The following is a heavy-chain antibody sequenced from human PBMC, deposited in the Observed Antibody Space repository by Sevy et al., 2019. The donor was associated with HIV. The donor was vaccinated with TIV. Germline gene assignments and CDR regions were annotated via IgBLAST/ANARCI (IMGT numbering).Heavy chain of an antibody. CDR3: AAAREYYEDSSGYLDY. Sequence: GESLKISCKVSGYTLTKLSMHWVRQAPGKGLEWMGRFDPEDGETIFALKFQGRVTMTEDTSTDTAYMELSSLRSEDTAVYYCAAAREYYEDSSGYLDYWGQGTLVTVSS. CDR1: GYTLTKLS. CDR2: FDPEDGET. J-gene: IGHJ4*02. D-gene: IGHD3-22*01. V-gene: IGHV1-24*01.